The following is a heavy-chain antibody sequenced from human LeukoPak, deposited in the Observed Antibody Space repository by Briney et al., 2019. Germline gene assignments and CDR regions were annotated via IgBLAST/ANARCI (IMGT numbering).Heavy chain of an antibody. CDR3: AGHHPRNTVDF. Sequence: PSETLSLTCTVSGGSISSYQWSWIRQPPGKGLEWIGYISYSGFTNHDPSLKSRVTISLDTSKNQFSLKLTSVTAADTAVYYCAGHHPRNTVDFWGQGTLVTVSS. CDR2: ISYSGFT. J-gene: IGHJ4*02. V-gene: IGHV4-59*08. CDR1: GGSISSYQ. D-gene: IGHD2-8*02.